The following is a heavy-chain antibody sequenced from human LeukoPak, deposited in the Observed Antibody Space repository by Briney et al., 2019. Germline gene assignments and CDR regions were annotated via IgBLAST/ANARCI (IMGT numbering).Heavy chain of an antibody. CDR2: IIHSGRT. CDR3: ARGILVTVYAAFDY. D-gene: IGHD2-2*01. Sequence: GSLRLSCAASGFTFSSYAMSWVRQAPGKGLEWIGEIIHSGRTNYNPSLTSRVSISVDTSKNQFSLELSSVTAADTAVYYCARGILVTVYAAFDYWGQGTLVTVSS. CDR1: GFTFSSYA. J-gene: IGHJ4*02. V-gene: IGHV4-34*01.